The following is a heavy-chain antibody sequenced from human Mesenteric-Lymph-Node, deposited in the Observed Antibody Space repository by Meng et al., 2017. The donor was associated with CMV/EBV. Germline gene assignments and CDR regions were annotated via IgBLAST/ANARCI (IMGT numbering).Heavy chain of an antibody. D-gene: IGHD2-2*01. CDR2: ISAYNGNT. CDR3: ARDLRDVVVPAAYYYYYGMDV. CDR1: GYTFTSYG. J-gene: IGHJ6*02. V-gene: IGHV1-18*01. Sequence: ASVKVSCKASGYTFTSYGISWVRQAPGQGLEWMGWISAYNGNTNYAQKLQGRATMTTDTSTSTAYMELRSLRSDDTAVYYCARDLRDVVVPAAYYYYYGMDVWGQGTTVTVSS.